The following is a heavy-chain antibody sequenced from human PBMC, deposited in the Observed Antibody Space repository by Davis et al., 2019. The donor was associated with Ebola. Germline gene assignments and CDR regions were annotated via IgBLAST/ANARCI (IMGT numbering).Heavy chain of an antibody. CDR2: ISSSSSYT. V-gene: IGHV3-11*06. D-gene: IGHD6-19*01. CDR1: GFTFSDYY. Sequence: GESLKISCAASGFTFSDYYMSWIRQAPGKGLEWVSYISSSSSYTNYADSVKGRFTISRDNAKNSLYLQMNSLRAEDTAVYYCARTPEQWVYYYGMDVWGQGTTVTVSS. CDR3: ARTPEQWVYYYGMDV. J-gene: IGHJ6*02.